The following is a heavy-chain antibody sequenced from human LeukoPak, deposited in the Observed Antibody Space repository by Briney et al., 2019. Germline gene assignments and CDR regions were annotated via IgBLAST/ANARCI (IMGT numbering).Heavy chain of an antibody. CDR1: GFTFSSSA. CDR3: AKDLMTTVTSFDY. J-gene: IGHJ4*02. Sequence: GGSLRLSCAASGFTFSSSAMSWVRQAPGKGLEWVSAISGSGGSTYYADPVKGRFTISRDNSKNTLYLQMNSLRAEDTAVYYCAKDLMTTVTSFDYWGQGTLVTVSS. D-gene: IGHD4-11*01. V-gene: IGHV3-23*01. CDR2: ISGSGGST.